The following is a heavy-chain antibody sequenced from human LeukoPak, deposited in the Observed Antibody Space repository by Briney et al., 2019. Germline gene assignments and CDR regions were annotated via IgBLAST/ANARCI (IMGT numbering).Heavy chain of an antibody. D-gene: IGHD2-8*02. CDR1: GFTLRGYG. J-gene: IGHJ4*02. CDR3: ARVRGNCAGGSCYLDY. V-gene: IGHV3-33*01. Sequence: PGTSLRLSCAASGFTLRGYGMKWVRQAPGKGLEWVAIIWSDGSYKYYVDSVKGRFSISRDDSKNTLYLQMNSLRAEDTAVYYCARVRGNCAGGSCYLDYWGQGTLVTVSS. CDR2: IWSDGSYK.